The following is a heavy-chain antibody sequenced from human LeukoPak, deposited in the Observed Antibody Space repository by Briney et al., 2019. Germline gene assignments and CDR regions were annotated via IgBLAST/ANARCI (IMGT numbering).Heavy chain of an antibody. D-gene: IGHD3-10*02. CDR3: VRGYGCWGCLIKFMDV. CDR2: MYYSGGA. J-gene: IGHJ6*03. V-gene: IGHV4-39*02. Sequence: PSETLSPTRSVSGGSMNEKDFYWGWIRHAPGKGLEWIGGMYYSGGAYYSPRLKTGVTRSVDKSTNNISLTGTPVTAADTAVYYCVRGYGCWGCLIKFMDVGGKGTTVIVSS. CDR1: GGSMNEKDFY.